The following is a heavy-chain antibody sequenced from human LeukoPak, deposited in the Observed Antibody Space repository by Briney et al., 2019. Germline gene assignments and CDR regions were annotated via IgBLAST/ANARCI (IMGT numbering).Heavy chain of an antibody. CDR3: ARVRITMVRGVIGWFDP. J-gene: IGHJ5*02. Sequence: ASVKVSFKASGYTFTSYGISWVRQAPGQGLEWMGWISAYNGNTNYAQKLQGRVTMTTDTSTSTAYMELRSLRSDDTAVYYCARVRITMVRGVIGWFDPWGQGTLVTVSS. D-gene: IGHD3-10*01. V-gene: IGHV1-18*04. CDR2: ISAYNGNT. CDR1: GYTFTSYG.